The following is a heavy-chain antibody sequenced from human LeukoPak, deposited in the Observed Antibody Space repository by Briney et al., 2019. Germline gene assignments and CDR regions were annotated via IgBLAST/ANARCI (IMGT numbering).Heavy chain of an antibody. V-gene: IGHV4-39*01. J-gene: IGHJ6*03. CDR2: IYYSGST. D-gene: IGHD6-13*01. CDR3: ARHLSAAAGPISYYYYYMDV. CDR1: GASISGSGYY. Sequence: PSETLSLTCAVSGASISGSGYYWGWIRQPPGKGLEWIGSIYYSGSTYYNPSLKSRVTISVDTSKNQFSLKLSSVTAADTAVYYCARHLSAAAGPISYYYYYMDVWGKGTTVTISS.